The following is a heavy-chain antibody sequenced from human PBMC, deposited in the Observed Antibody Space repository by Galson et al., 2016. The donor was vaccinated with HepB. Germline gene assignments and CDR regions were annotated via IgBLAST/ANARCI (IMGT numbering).Heavy chain of an antibody. CDR2: TSRDSSTT. Sequence: SLRLSCAGSGFTFRSYSMNWVRQAPGKGLEWVSYTSRDSSTTHYADSVKGRFTISRDNAQNSLYLQLNSLRDEDTAVYYCARTYSSTWLDAFDIWGQGTMVTVSS. V-gene: IGHV3-48*02. J-gene: IGHJ3*02. CDR1: GFTFRSYS. D-gene: IGHD6-13*01. CDR3: ARTYSSTWLDAFDI.